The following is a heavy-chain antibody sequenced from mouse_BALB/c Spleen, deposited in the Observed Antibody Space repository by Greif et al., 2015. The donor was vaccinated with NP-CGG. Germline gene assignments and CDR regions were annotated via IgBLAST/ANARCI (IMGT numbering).Heavy chain of an antibody. Sequence: EVKLVESGAELVKPGASVKLSCTASGFNIKDTYMHWVKQRPEQGLEWIGRIDPANGNTKYDPKFQGKATITADTSSNTAYLQLCSLTSEDTAVYYCARNDGFAYWGQGTLVTVSA. CDR3: ARNDGFAY. D-gene: IGHD2-12*01. CDR1: GFNIKDTY. J-gene: IGHJ3*01. V-gene: IGHV14-3*02. CDR2: IDPANGNT.